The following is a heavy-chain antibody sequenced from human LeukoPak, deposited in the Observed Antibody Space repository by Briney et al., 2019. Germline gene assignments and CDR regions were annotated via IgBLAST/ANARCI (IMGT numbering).Heavy chain of an antibody. CDR2: INPNSGGT. CDR3: ARRERDGELSVYYYYYMDV. CDR1: GYTFTGYY. Sequence: GASVKVSRKASGYTFTGYYMHWVRQAPGQGLEWMGWINPNSGGTNYAQKFQGRVTMTRDTSISTAYMELSRLRSDDTAVYYCARRERDGELSVYYYYYMDVWGKGTTVTVSS. D-gene: IGHD3-10*01. J-gene: IGHJ6*03. V-gene: IGHV1-2*02.